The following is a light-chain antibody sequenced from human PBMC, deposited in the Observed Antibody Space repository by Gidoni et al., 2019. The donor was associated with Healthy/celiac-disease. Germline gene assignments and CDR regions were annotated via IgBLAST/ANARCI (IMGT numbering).Light chain of an antibody. V-gene: IGLV2-11*01. CDR3: CSYAGSYIHYV. Sequence: QSALTQPRSVSASPGQSVTISCTGTSSDVGGYNYVSWYQQHPGKAPKLMIYDVSKRPSGVPDRFSGSKSGNTASLTISGLQAEDEADYYCCSYAGSYIHYVFGTGTKVTVL. CDR1: SSDVGGYNY. J-gene: IGLJ1*01. CDR2: DVS.